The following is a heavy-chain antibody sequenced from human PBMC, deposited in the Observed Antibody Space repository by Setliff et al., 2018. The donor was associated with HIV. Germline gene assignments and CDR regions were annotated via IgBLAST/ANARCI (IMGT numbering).Heavy chain of an antibody. D-gene: IGHD3-10*01. CDR3: ARGYKWRGTRGALNWFDP. Sequence: SETLSLTCTVSGGSISVHYWSWIRQPAGKGLEWIGHIYTSGSTNYNPSLKSRVTISVDTSKNQFSLKLSSVTAADTAVYYCARGYKWRGTRGALNWFDPWGQGTLVTVSS. CDR2: IYTSGST. CDR1: GGSISVHY. V-gene: IGHV4-4*07. J-gene: IGHJ5*02.